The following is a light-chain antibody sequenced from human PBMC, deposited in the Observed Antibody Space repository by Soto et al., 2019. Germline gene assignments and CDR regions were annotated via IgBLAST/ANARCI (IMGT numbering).Light chain of an antibody. Sequence: DIQMTQFPSSLSASVGDRVTITCRASQSISSYLNWYQQKPGKAPKLLIYAASSLQSGVPSRFSGSGSGTDFTLTISSLQPEDFATYYCQLSAAFGQGTKVDIK. CDR2: AAS. J-gene: IGKJ1*01. V-gene: IGKV1-39*01. CDR3: QLSAA. CDR1: QSISSY.